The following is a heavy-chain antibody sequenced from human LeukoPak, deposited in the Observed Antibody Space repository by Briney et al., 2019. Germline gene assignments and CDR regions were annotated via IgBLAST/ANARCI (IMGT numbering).Heavy chain of an antibody. J-gene: IGHJ4*02. V-gene: IGHV1-18*01. CDR2: ISAYNGNT. D-gene: IGHD7-27*01. CDR1: GYTFTSYG. Sequence: ASVKVSCKASGYTFTSYGISWVRQAPGQGLEWMGWISAYNGNTNYAQKLQGRVTMTTDTSTSTAYMELRSLRSDDTAVYYCARDNPTSITGGPRFDYWGQGTLVTVSS. CDR3: ARDNPTSITGGPRFDY.